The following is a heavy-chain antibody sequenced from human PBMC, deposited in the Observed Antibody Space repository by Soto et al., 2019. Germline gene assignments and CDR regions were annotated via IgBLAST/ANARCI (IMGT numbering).Heavy chain of an antibody. D-gene: IGHD1-26*01. Sequence: EVQLVESGGDLVKPGGSLRLSCAASGFSITNAWMTWVRQPPGKGLEWVGRIKSKTDGGTTDYVATVKGRFTISRDDSKKMLYQQMNSLKTEDTAVYYCTTRGVSYRPAWDYYYNGMDVRGQGTTVTVSS. V-gene: IGHV3-15*01. CDR2: IKSKTDGGTT. J-gene: IGHJ6*02. CDR1: GFSITNAW. CDR3: TTRGVSYRPAWDYYYNGMDV.